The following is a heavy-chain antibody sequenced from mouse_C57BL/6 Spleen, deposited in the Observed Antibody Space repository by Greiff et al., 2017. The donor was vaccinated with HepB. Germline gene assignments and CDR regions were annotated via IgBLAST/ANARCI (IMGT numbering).Heavy chain of an antibody. CDR1: GFTFSSYG. V-gene: IGHV5-6*01. CDR3: AREYYGSSYVDY. Sequence: EVQLVESGGGLVKPGGSLKLSCAASGFTFSSYGMSWVRQTPDKRLEWVATISSGGSYTYYPDSVKGRFTISRDNAKNTLYLQMSSLKSEDTAMYYCAREYYGSSYVDYWGQGTTLTVSS. J-gene: IGHJ2*01. D-gene: IGHD1-1*01. CDR2: ISSGGSYT.